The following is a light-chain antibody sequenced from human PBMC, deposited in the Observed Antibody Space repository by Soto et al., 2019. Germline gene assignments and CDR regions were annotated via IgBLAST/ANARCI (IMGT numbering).Light chain of an antibody. CDR1: QSVYKNF. V-gene: IGKV3-20*01. CDR2: GAA. Sequence: EIVLTQSPGTLSLSPGERATLSCRASQSVYKNFLAWYQQKPGQAPRLLINGAANSPTGIPDRFSGSRSGAEFSLTIDILELEDFAVYFCQQYGSSPPTLGGGTKVAIK. J-gene: IGKJ4*01. CDR3: QQYGSSPPT.